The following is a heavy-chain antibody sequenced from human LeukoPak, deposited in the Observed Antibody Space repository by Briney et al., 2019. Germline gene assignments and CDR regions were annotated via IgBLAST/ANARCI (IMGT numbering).Heavy chain of an antibody. V-gene: IGHV1-69*13. CDR3: ARTDRGRGSSSSYFDY. Sequence: SVKVSCNASGGTFSSYAISWVRQAPGQGLEWMGGIIPIFGTANYAQKFQGRVTITADESTSTAYMELSSLRSEDTAVYYCARTDRGRGSSSSYFDYWGQGTLVTVSS. D-gene: IGHD6-6*01. J-gene: IGHJ4*02. CDR1: GGTFSSYA. CDR2: IIPIFGTA.